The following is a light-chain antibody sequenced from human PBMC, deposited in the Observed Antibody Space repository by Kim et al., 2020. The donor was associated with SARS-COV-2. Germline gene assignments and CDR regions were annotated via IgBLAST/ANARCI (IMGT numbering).Light chain of an antibody. V-gene: IGLV2-23*02. J-gene: IGLJ2*01. CDR1: SSDVGSYNL. Sequence: VAGSAGQSITISCPGTSSDVGSYNLVSWYQQHPGKAPKLMIYGVSKRPSGVSTRFSGSKSGNTASLTISGLQAEDEADYYGCSHGVFGGGTQLTVL. CDR2: GVS. CDR3: CSHGV.